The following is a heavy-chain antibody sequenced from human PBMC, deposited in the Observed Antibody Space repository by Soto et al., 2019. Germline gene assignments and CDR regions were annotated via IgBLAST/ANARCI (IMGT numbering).Heavy chain of an antibody. CDR3: SKDPGVTYSSSWYSP. J-gene: IGHJ5*02. D-gene: IGHD6-13*01. CDR2: ISGSGGST. CDR1: GFTFSSYA. V-gene: IGHV3-23*01. Sequence: PGGSLILSCAASGFTFSSYAMSWVRQAPGKGLEWVSAISGSGGSTYYADSVKGRFTISRDNSKNTLYLQMNSLRAEDTAVYYCSKDPGVTYSSSWYSPWGQGTLVTVSS.